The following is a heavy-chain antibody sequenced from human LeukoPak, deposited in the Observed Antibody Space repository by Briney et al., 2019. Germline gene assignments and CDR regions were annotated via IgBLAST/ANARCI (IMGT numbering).Heavy chain of an antibody. J-gene: IGHJ4*02. CDR1: GFTFSSYS. D-gene: IGHD4-17*01. Sequence: GSLRLSCAASGFTFSSYSMNWVRQAPGKGLEWVSSISSSSSYIYYADSVKGRFTISRDNAKNSLYLQMNSLRAEDTAVYYCARITVTTGRAFDYWGQGTLVTVSS. CDR3: ARITVTTGRAFDY. V-gene: IGHV3-21*01. CDR2: ISSSSSYI.